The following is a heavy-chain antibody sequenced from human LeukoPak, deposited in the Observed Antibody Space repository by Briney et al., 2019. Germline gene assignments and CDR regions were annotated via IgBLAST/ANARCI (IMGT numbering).Heavy chain of an antibody. V-gene: IGHV4-59*02. Sequence: SETLSLTCSVSRGSVSHYYWTWIRHPPGKGLEWIGYIYSSGTTNYNPSLKSRVTISVDTSKNQFSLKLSSVTAADTAVYYCARGGAYSSSTLGFDYWGQGTLVTVSS. D-gene: IGHD6-13*01. CDR2: IYSSGTT. CDR1: RGSVSHYY. J-gene: IGHJ4*02. CDR3: ARGGAYSSSTLGFDY.